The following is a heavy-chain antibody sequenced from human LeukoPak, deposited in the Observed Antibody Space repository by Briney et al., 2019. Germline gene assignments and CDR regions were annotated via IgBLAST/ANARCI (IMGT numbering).Heavy chain of an antibody. CDR1: GFTFRSYW. V-gene: IGHV3-74*01. J-gene: IGHJ4*02. CDR3: AKPTSNYDFWSGFFY. CDR2: TNSDGSST. D-gene: IGHD3-3*01. Sequence: GGSLRLSCAASGFTFRSYWMHWVRQAPGKGLVWVSRTNSDGSSTGYADSVKGRFTISSDNAKKTLYLQMNSLSAEDTAVYYCAKPTSNYDFWSGFFYWGQGTLVTVSS.